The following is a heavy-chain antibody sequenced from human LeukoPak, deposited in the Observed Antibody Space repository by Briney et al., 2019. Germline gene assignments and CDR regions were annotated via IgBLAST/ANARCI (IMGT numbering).Heavy chain of an antibody. J-gene: IGHJ4*02. CDR1: GFTFSSYA. Sequence: GGSLRLSCAASGFTFSSYAMSWVRQAPGKGLEWVAVISYDGSNKYYADSVKGRFTISRDNSKNTLYLQMNSLRAEDTVVYYCARETLWGQGTLVTVSS. CDR2: ISYDGSNK. CDR3: ARETL. V-gene: IGHV3-30-3*01.